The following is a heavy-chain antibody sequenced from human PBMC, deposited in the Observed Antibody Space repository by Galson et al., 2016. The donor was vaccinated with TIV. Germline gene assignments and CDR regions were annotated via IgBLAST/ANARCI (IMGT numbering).Heavy chain of an antibody. J-gene: IGHJ2*01. D-gene: IGHD6-13*01. V-gene: IGHV1-2*04. CDR3: ARDATYRSRSWYFDL. CDR2: INPKSGGT. CDR1: GYRITDYY. Sequence: SVKVSCKASGYRITDYYIHWVRQAPGQGLEWMGWINPKSGGTDSAQKFQGWVTMTRDTSISTTYLEVNRLKSDDTAVYYCARDATYRSRSWYFDLWGRGTQVTVSS.